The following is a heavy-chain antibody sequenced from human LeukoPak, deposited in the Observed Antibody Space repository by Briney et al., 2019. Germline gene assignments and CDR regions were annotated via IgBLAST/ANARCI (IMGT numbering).Heavy chain of an antibody. V-gene: IGHV3-15*01. CDR2: IKSKTEGGTT. D-gene: IGHD3-10*01. CDR3: TTEGGSGNAFDI. J-gene: IGHJ3*02. Sequence: GGSLRLSCAASGFTFSNAWMSWVRQAPGKGLEWVGRIKSKTEGGTTDYAAPVKGRFTISRDDSKNTLYLQMNSLKTEDTAVYYCTTEGGSGNAFDIWGQGTMVTVSS. CDR1: GFTFSNAW.